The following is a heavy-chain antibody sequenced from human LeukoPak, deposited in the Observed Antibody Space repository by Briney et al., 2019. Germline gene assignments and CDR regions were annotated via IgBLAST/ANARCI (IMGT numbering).Heavy chain of an antibody. J-gene: IGHJ4*02. CDR1: GFTFSSYA. D-gene: IGHD3-22*01. CDR2: ISYDGSNK. V-gene: IGHV3-30-3*01. Sequence: PGRSLRLSCAASGFTFSSYAMHWVRQAPGKGLEWVAVISYDGSNKYYADSVEGRFTISRDNSKNTLYLQMNSLRAEDTAVYYCARAERYYGSSGYYRYWGQGTLVTVSS. CDR3: ARAERYYGSSGYYRY.